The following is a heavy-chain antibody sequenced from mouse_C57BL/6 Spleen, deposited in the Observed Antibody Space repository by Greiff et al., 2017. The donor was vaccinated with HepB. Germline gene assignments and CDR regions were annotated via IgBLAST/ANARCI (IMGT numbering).Heavy chain of an antibody. CDR3: ARGIYDGYYGAY. J-gene: IGHJ3*01. V-gene: IGHV1-64*01. CDR2: IHPNSGST. CDR1: GYTFTSYW. D-gene: IGHD2-3*01. Sequence: VQLQQPGAELVKPGASVKLSCKASGYTFTSYWMHWVKQRPVQGLEWIGMIHPNSGSTNYNEKFKSKATLTVDKSSSTAYMQLSSLTSEDSAVYYCARGIYDGYYGAYWGQGTLVTVSA.